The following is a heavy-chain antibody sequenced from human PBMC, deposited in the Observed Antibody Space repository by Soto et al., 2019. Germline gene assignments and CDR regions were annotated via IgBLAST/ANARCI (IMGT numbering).Heavy chain of an antibody. CDR2: ISGSGGST. Sequence: EVQLLESGGDLVQPGGSLRLSCVASGVTFGSRAMSWVRQAPGEGLEWVSTISGSGGSTYYADSVKGRFTISRDNSKNTLYLQMNSLRAEDTAVYYCAKDGGYNYVDGYDYWGQGTLVTVSS. CDR1: GVTFGSRA. CDR3: AKDGGYNYVDGYDY. V-gene: IGHV3-23*01. J-gene: IGHJ4*02. D-gene: IGHD5-12*01.